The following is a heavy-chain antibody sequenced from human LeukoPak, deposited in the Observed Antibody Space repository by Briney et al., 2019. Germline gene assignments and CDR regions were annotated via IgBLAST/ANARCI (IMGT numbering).Heavy chain of an antibody. Sequence: GGSLRLSCAASGFTFSTYAMSWVRQAPGKGLEWVSNIRGSGDTTFYEESVKGRFISSRDNSKDTLFLQMNSLRAEDTAVYYCARVSSSDNYFDYWGQGTLVTVSS. J-gene: IGHJ4*02. D-gene: IGHD6-6*01. CDR1: GFTFSTYA. CDR3: ARVSSSDNYFDY. V-gene: IGHV3-23*01. CDR2: IRGSGDTT.